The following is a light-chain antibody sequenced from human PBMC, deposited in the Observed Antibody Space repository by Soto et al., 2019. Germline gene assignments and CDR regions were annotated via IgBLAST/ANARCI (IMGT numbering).Light chain of an antibody. Sequence: DIQMTQSPSSLSASVGDRVTITFQASQDISNYLNWYQQKPVKAPKLLIHAASNLETGVPSRFSGSGSGTDFSFTISSLQPEDLATYYCQQYDSLPTFGQGTRLEIK. CDR1: QDISNY. CDR3: QQYDSLPT. CDR2: AAS. J-gene: IGKJ5*01. V-gene: IGKV1-33*01.